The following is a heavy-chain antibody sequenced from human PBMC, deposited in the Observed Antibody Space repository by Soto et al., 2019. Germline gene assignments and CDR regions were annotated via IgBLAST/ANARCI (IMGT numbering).Heavy chain of an antibody. CDR3: AGQVPGPYGSGSYFDY. Sequence: QVQLQESGPGLVKPSETLSLTCTVSGGSISSYYWSWIRQPPGKGLEWIGYIYYSGSTNYNPSLKSRVTISVDTSKNQFSLELTSVTAADTAVYYCAGQVPGPYGSGSYFDYWGQGTLVTVSS. CDR2: IYYSGST. CDR1: GGSISSYY. J-gene: IGHJ4*02. V-gene: IGHV4-59*08. D-gene: IGHD3-10*01.